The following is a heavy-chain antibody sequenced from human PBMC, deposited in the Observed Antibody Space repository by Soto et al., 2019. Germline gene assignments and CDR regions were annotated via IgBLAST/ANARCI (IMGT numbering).Heavy chain of an antibody. D-gene: IGHD6-19*01. CDR1: GGSFSGYY. CDR2: INHSGST. Sequence: QVQLQQWGAGLLKPSETLSLTCAVYGGSFSGYYWGGFRSPPGRGLEGIGEINHSGSTNYNPSLKSRVTISVDTSKNQFSLKLSSVTAADTAVYYCARGRGRYSSGWGGMDVWGQGTTVTVSS. J-gene: IGHJ6*02. CDR3: ARGRGRYSSGWGGMDV. V-gene: IGHV4-34*01.